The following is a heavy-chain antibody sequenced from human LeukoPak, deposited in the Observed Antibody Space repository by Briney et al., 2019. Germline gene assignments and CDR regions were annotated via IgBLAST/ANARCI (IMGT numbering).Heavy chain of an antibody. CDR3: ASSSGSYVPFDY. V-gene: IGHV4-4*07. D-gene: IGHD1-26*01. CDR1: GGSISSYY. CDR2: IYTSGSS. J-gene: IGHJ4*02. Sequence: SETLSLTCTVSGGSISSYYWSWIRQPAGKGLEWIGRIYTSGSSNYNPSLKSRVTMSVDTSKNQFSLKLSSVTAADTAVYYCASSSGSYVPFDYWGQGTLVTVSS.